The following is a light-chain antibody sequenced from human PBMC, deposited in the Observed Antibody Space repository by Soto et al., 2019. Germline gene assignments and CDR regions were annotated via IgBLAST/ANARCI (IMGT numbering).Light chain of an antibody. V-gene: IGLV7-46*01. Sequence: QAVVTQEPSLTVSPGGTVTLTCGSSTGAVTSGHYPYWFQQKPGRAPRTLIYETSNKHSWTPARFSGSLLGGKATLTLSGAQPEDEAEYYCLLSYSDARAFYVFGTGTKLTVL. CDR3: LLSYSDARAFYV. CDR1: TGAVTSGHY. J-gene: IGLJ1*01. CDR2: ETS.